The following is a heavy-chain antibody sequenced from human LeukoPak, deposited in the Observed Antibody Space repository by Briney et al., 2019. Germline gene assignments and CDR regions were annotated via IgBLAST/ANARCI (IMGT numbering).Heavy chain of an antibody. J-gene: IGHJ4*02. CDR2: ISWNSGSI. V-gene: IGHV3-9*01. Sequence: PGGSLRLSCAASGFTFDDYAMHWVRQAPGKGLEWVSGISWNSGSIGYADSVKGRFTISRDNAKNSLYLQMNSLRAEDTALYYCAKDDFGDPVYYFDYWGQGTLVTVSS. CDR1: GFTFDDYA. CDR3: AKDDFGDPVYYFDY. D-gene: IGHD3-10*01.